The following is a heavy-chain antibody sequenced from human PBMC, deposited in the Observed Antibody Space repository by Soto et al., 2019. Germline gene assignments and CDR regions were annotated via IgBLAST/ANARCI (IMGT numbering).Heavy chain of an antibody. CDR3: ASMNILAGHAFDF. V-gene: IGHV4-61*01. J-gene: IGHJ3*01. Sequence: PSETLSLTCTVSSVSVSSGYYYWSWIRQPPGKGLEWIGYVYHTGSTNYDPSLKGLVTISVDTSKNQFSLQLNSVTAADTALYSCASMNILAGHAFDFWGKGTMVTVSS. CDR2: VYHTGST. CDR1: SVSVSSGYYY. D-gene: IGHD3-9*01.